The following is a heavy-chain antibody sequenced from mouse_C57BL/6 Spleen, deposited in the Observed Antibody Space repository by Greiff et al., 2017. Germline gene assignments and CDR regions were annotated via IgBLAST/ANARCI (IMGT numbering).Heavy chain of an antibody. CDR3: ASRGSSPYFDV. CDR2: IDPSDSGT. J-gene: IGHJ1*03. CDR1: GYTFTSYW. V-gene: IGHV1-52*01. D-gene: IGHD1-1*01. Sequence: QVQLQQPGAELVRPGSSVKLSCKASGYTFTSYWMNWVKQRPIQGLEWIGNIDPSDSGTHYNQKFKDKATLTVDKSSSTAYMQLSSLTSEVSAVYYCASRGSSPYFDVWGTGTTVTVSS.